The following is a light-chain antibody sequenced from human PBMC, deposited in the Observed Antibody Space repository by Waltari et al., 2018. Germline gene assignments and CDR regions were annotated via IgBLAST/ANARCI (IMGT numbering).Light chain of an antibody. CDR1: GGSIASNL. V-gene: IGLV6-57*02. J-gene: IGLJ3*02. CDR3: QSYDTGDLWV. CDR2: EDD. Sequence: NFLLTQPHSVSESPGKTVTISCTGSGGSIASNLVQWYRQRPGSAPTTGIYEDDQGPSGVPERFAGSIDSSSNSASLTISGLKTEDEADYYCQSYDTGDLWVFGGGTKLTVL.